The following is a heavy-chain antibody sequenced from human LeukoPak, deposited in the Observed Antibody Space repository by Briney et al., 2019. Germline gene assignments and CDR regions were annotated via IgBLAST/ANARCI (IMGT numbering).Heavy chain of an antibody. CDR3: ARGIWFGYNWFDP. D-gene: IGHD3-10*01. J-gene: IGHJ5*02. CDR2: IKQDGSEK. CDR1: GFTFSSYW. Sequence: GGSLRLSCAASGFTFSSYWMSWVRQAPGKGLEWVANIKQDGSEKYYVDSVKGRFTISRDNAENSLYLQMNNLRAEDTAVYYCARGIWFGYNWFDPWGQGTLVTVSS. V-gene: IGHV3-7*03.